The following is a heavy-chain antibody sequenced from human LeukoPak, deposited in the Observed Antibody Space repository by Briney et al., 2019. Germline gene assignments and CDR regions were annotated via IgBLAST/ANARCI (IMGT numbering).Heavy chain of an antibody. CDR3: ARTYYYDSSGYFHLDY. J-gene: IGHJ4*02. CDR1: GGSISTYY. CDR2: IYYSGST. Sequence: SETLSLTCTVSGGSISTYYWSWIRQPPGKGLEWIGYIYYSGSTNYNPSLKSRVTISVDTSKNQFSLKLNSVTAADTAVYYCARTYYYDSSGYFHLDYWGQGTLVTVSS. D-gene: IGHD3-22*01. V-gene: IGHV4-59*01.